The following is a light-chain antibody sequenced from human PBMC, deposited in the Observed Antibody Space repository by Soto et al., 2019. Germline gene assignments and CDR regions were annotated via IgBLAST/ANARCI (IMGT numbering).Light chain of an antibody. Sequence: QSLLTQPASVSRSPGQSITISCPGTSSDVGGYNYVTWYQQHPGKAPKFMIYDVSNRPSGVSNRFSGSKSGNTASLTISGLQAEDEADYYCSSYTTSNTRQIVFGTGTKVTVL. CDR1: SSDVGGYNY. CDR3: SSYTTSNTRQIV. CDR2: DVS. V-gene: IGLV2-14*01. J-gene: IGLJ1*01.